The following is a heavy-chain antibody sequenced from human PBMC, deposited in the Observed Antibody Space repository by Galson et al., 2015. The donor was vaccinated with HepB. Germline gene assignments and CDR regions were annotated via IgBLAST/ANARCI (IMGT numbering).Heavy chain of an antibody. J-gene: IGHJ5*02. CDR2: ISGSAANT. D-gene: IGHD6-19*01. CDR3: AKDAVGQWLKPGINWFDP. Sequence: SLRLSCAASGFIFSNYAMSWVRQAPGKGLEWVSGISGSAANTYYADSVKGRFTISRDNSKNTLYLQMNSLRVDDTAVYYCAKDAVGQWLKPGINWFDPWGQGTPVTVSS. CDR1: GFIFSNYA. V-gene: IGHV3-23*01.